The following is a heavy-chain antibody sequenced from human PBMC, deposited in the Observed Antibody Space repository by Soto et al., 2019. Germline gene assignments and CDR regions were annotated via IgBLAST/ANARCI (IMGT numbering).Heavy chain of an antibody. V-gene: IGHV3-23*01. D-gene: IGHD3-10*01. J-gene: IGHJ5*02. CDR2: ISGSGGST. Sequence: EVQLLESGGGLVQPGGSLRLSCAASGFTFSSYAMSWVRQAPGKGLEWVSAISGSGGSTYYADSVKGRFTISRDNSKNTLYLQMNSLRDEDTAVYYCAKGLWFGELLRPWFDPWGQGTLVTVSS. CDR1: GFTFSSYA. CDR3: AKGLWFGELLRPWFDP.